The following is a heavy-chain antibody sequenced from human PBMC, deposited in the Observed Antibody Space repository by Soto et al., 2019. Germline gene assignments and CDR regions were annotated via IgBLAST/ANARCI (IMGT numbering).Heavy chain of an antibody. CDR3: AADATAWQQMVPSDY. D-gene: IGHD2-8*01. V-gene: IGHV1-58*01. J-gene: IGHJ4*02. CDR2: IAVGSGYT. CDR1: GFTFTSSA. Sequence: SVKVSCKASGFTFTSSAFQWVRQARGQRLEWIGWIAVGSGYTNYAQRFQDRATLTRDMSTATTYMELSRLTSEDTAIYYCAADATAWQQMVPSDYWGQGTLVTVSS.